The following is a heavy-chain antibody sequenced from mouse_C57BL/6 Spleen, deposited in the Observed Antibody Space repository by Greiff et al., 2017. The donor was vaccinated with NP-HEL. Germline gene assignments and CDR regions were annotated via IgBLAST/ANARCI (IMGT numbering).Heavy chain of an antibody. CDR1: GYTFTSYW. V-gene: IGHV1-53*01. CDR3: ARSTGTDYAMDY. J-gene: IGHJ4*01. D-gene: IGHD4-1*01. Sequence: QVQLQQPGTELVKPGASVKLSCKASGYTFTSYWMHWVKQRPGQGLEWIGNINPSNGGTNYNEKFKSKATLTVDKSSSTAYMQLSSLTSEDSAFYYGARSTGTDYAMDYWGQGTSVTVSS. CDR2: INPSNGGT.